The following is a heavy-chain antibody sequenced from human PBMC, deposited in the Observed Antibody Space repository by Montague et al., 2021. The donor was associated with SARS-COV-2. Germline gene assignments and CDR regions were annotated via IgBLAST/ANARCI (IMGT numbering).Heavy chain of an antibody. CDR3: ARFPTSYYYDSKAAPDTRDAFGN. Sequence: SETLSLTCTVYGGSISSSSYYWIWIRQPPGKGLEWIGSLYYSGNTYYNPSLKSRVTISVDTSKNQFSLKLSSVTAADTAVYYCARFPTSYYYDSKAAPDTRDAFGNWGQGTMVTVSS. D-gene: IGHD3-22*01. V-gene: IGHV4-39*01. CDR1: GGSISSSSYY. CDR2: LYYSGNT. J-gene: IGHJ3*02.